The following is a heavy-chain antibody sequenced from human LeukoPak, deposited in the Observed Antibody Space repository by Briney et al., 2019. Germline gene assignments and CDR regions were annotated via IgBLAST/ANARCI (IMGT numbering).Heavy chain of an antibody. V-gene: IGHV4-31*03. CDR1: GGSISSGGYY. D-gene: IGHD3-22*01. CDR2: IYYSGST. J-gene: IGHJ4*02. CDR3: ARVLRYYYDSSGYYYPFDY. Sequence: SQTLSLTCTVSGGSISSGGYYWSWIRQHPGKGLEWIGYIYYSGSTYYNPSLKSRVTISVDTSKNQFSLKLSSVTAADTAVYYCARVLRYYYDSSGYYYPFDYWGQGTLVTVSS.